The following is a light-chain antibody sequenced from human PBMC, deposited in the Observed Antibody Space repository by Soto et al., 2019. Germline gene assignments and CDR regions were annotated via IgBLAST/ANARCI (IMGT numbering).Light chain of an antibody. CDR1: QSISSW. V-gene: IGKV1-5*03. J-gene: IGKJ1*01. CDR2: KAS. CDR3: QQYNTYAT. Sequence: DIQMTQSPSTLSASVGDRVTITCRASQSISSWLAWYQQKPGKAPKLLIYKASSLESGVPSRFIGSGSGTEFTLTISSLQPDDFETYYCQQYNTYATFGQGTKVEIK.